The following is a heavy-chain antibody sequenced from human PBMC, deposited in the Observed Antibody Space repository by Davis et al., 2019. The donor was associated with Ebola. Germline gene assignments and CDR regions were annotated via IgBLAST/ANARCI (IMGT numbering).Heavy chain of an antibody. J-gene: IGHJ5*02. CDR3: ARDRPSGCGGNWFDP. CDR2: IIPIFGTA. CDR1: GGTFSSYA. D-gene: IGHD5-12*01. Sequence: SVKVSCKASGGTFSSYAISWVRQAPGQGLEWMGGIIPIFGTANYAQKFQGRVTITADESTSTAYMELSSLRSEDTAVYYCARDRPSGCGGNWFDPWGQGTLVTVSS. V-gene: IGHV1-69*13.